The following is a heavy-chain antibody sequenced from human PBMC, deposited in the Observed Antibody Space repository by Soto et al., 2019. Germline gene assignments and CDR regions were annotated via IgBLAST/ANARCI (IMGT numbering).Heavy chain of an antibody. CDR3: ARRLSTAVLLWFGELSDRYGMDV. Sequence: GGSLRLSCAASGFTFSSYGMHWVRQAPGKGLEWVAVIWYDGSNKYYADSVKGRFTISRDNSKNTLYLQMNSLRAEDTAVYYCARRLSTAVLLWFGELSDRYGMDVWGQGTTVTVSS. CDR2: IWYDGSNK. J-gene: IGHJ6*02. D-gene: IGHD3-10*01. CDR1: GFTFSSYG. V-gene: IGHV3-33*01.